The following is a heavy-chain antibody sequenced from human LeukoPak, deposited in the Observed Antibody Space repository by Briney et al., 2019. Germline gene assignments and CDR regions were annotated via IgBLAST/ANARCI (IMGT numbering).Heavy chain of an antibody. V-gene: IGHV3-30*03. CDR2: ISYDGSNK. Sequence: PGGSLRLSCAASGFTFSSYGMHWVRQAPGKGLEWVAVISYDGSNKYYADSVKGRFTISRDNSKNTLYLQMNSLRAEDTAVYYCARAGPYDSSGYYYKYYYYMDAWGKGTTVTISS. J-gene: IGHJ6*03. D-gene: IGHD3-22*01. CDR1: GFTFSSYG. CDR3: ARAGPYDSSGYYYKYYYYMDA.